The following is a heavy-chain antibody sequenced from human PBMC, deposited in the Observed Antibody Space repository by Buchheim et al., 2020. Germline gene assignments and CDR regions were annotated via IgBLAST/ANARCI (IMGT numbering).Heavy chain of an antibody. J-gene: IGHJ2*01. V-gene: IGHV4-34*01. Sequence: QVQLQQWGAGLLKPSETLSLTCAVYGGSFSGYYWSWIRQPPGKGLEWFGEINHSGSTNYNPSLKSRVTISVDTSKKQFSLKLSSVTAADTAVYYCARGTMIVVVGGYWYFDLWGRGTL. CDR1: GGSFSGYY. D-gene: IGHD3-22*01. CDR3: ARGTMIVVVGGYWYFDL. CDR2: INHSGST.